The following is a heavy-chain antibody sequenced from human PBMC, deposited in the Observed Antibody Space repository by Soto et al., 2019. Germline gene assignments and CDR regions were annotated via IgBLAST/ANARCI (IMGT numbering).Heavy chain of an antibody. D-gene: IGHD6-13*01. CDR1: GGTFSSYA. V-gene: IGHV1-69*13. J-gene: IGHJ5*02. Sequence: SVKVSCKASGGTFSSYAISWVRQAPGQGLEWMGGIIPIFGTANYAQKFQGRVTITADESTSTAYMELSSLRSEDTAVYYCAKDLSEGSSWYNNWFDPWGQGTLVTVSS. CDR2: IIPIFGTA. CDR3: AKDLSEGSSWYNNWFDP.